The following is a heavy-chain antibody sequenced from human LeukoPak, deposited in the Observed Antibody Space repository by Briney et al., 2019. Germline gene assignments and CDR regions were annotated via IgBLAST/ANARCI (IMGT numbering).Heavy chain of an antibody. CDR2: IYSGDNT. CDR3: ARDTGSGYCSGGRCRGAFDI. Sequence: GGSLRLSCAASGFSVGSNYMTWVRQAPGKGLEWVSVIYSGDNTYFADSVKGRFTISRDISKNTLCLQMNSLRAEDTATYYCARDTGSGYCSGGRCRGAFDIWGQGTTVTVSS. J-gene: IGHJ3*02. V-gene: IGHV3-53*01. D-gene: IGHD2-15*01. CDR1: GFSVGSNY.